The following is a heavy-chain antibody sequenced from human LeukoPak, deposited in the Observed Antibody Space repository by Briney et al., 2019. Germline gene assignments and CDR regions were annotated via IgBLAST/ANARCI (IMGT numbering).Heavy chain of an antibody. V-gene: IGHV4-59*01. Sequence: YYSGSTNYNPSLKSRVTISVDTSKNQFSLKLSSVTAADTAVYYCARVGEQLVRDYYYYMDVWGKGTTVTVSS. CDR2: YYSGST. D-gene: IGHD6-6*01. CDR3: ARVGEQLVRDYYYYMDV. J-gene: IGHJ6*03.